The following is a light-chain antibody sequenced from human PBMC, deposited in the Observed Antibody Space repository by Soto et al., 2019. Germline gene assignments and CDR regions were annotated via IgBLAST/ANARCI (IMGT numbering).Light chain of an antibody. CDR3: QVWETSSDHPVV. J-gene: IGLJ2*01. V-gene: IGLV3-21*02. CDR1: NIGSKS. CDR2: DDG. Sequence: SYALTQPPSVSVAPGQTARLTCEANNIGSKSVHWYQQKPGQAPVLVVSDDGDRPSGIPERFSGSKSENTATLTVSRVEVEDEADFYCQVWETSSDHPVVFGGGPKLTVL.